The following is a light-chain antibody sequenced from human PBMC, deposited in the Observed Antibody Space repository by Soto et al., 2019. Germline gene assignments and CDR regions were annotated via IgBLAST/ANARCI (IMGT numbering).Light chain of an antibody. CDR1: SSNIGGNS. Sequence: QSVLTQPPLVSAAPVQKVTISCSGSSSNIGGNSVSWYQQLPGTAPTLLIYDDNKRPSAIPDRFSGSKSGTSATLGITGFQTGDEADYYCGSWDSSLSAYVFGTGTKVTVL. CDR3: GSWDSSLSAYV. V-gene: IGLV1-51*01. J-gene: IGLJ1*01. CDR2: DDN.